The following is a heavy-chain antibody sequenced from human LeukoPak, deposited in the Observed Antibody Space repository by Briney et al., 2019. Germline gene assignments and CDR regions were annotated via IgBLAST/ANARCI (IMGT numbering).Heavy chain of an antibody. CDR2: IYYSGST. CDR3: ARSYSNYVYFDY. CDR1: GGSISSGGYY. Sequence: PSETLSLTCAVSGGSISSGGYYWSWIRQPPGKGLEWIGYIYYSGSTNYNPSLKSRVTISVDTSKNQFSLKLSSVTAADTAVYYCARSYSNYVYFDYWGQGTLVTVSS. J-gene: IGHJ4*02. V-gene: IGHV4-61*08. D-gene: IGHD4-11*01.